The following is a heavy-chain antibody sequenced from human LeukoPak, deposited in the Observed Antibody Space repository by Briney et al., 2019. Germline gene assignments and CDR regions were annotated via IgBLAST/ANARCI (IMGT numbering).Heavy chain of an antibody. CDR1: GFTFSSYS. V-gene: IGHV3-48*01. D-gene: IGHD3-10*01. J-gene: IGHJ6*02. CDR2: ISSSSSTI. Sequence: GGSLRLSCAASGFTFSSYSMNWVRQAPGKGLEWVSYISSSSSTIYYADSVKGRFTISRDNAKNSLYLQMNSLRAEDTAVYYCARDNLWFGEAIKPYHYGMDVWGQGTTVTVSS. CDR3: ARDNLWFGEAIKPYHYGMDV.